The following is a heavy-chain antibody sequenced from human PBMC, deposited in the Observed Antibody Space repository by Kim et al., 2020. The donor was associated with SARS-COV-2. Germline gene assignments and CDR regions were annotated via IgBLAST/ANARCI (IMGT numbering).Heavy chain of an antibody. J-gene: IGHJ4*02. CDR2: IYHYGST. CDR1: GGSISSSNW. D-gene: IGHD1-26*01. Sequence: SETLSLTCAVSGGSISSSNWWSWARQPPGKGLEWIGEIYHYGSTNNNPSLKSRVTMSVDKSKNQFSLKLTSVTAADTAVYYCARAPGSGSYSGFDYWGQGTLVTVSS. CDR3: ARAPGSGSYSGFDY. V-gene: IGHV4-4*02.